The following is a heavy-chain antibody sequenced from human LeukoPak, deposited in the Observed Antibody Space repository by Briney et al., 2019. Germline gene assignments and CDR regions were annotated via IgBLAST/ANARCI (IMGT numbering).Heavy chain of an antibody. V-gene: IGHV2-5*02. D-gene: IGHD6-13*01. CDR1: GFSLSTSGVG. Sequence: SGPTLLKPTQTLTLTCTFSGFSLSTSGVGVGWIRQPPGKALEWLSLIYWDDDKRYSPSLKSRLTITKDTSKNQVVLTMTNMDPVDTATYYCAHTGIAAAVPWFDPWGQGTLVTVSS. J-gene: IGHJ5*02. CDR2: IYWDDDK. CDR3: AHTGIAAAVPWFDP.